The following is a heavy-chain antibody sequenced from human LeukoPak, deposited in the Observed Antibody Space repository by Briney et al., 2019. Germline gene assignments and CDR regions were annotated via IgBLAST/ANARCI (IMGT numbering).Heavy chain of an antibody. J-gene: IGHJ4*02. CDR3: ARARRGSGWSDDYDY. V-gene: IGHV1-2*06. D-gene: IGHD6-19*01. Sequence: ASVKVSCKASGYTFTGYYMHWVRQAPGQGLEWMGRINPNSGGTNYAQKFQGRVTMTRDTSISTAYMELSRLRSDDTAVYYCARARRGSGWSDDYDYWGQGTLVTVSS. CDR2: INPNSGGT. CDR1: GYTFTGYY.